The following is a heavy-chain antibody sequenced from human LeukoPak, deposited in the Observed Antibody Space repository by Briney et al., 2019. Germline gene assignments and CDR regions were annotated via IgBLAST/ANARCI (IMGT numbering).Heavy chain of an antibody. Sequence: SETLSLTCTVSGGSISSSSYYWGWIRQPPGKGLEWIGSIYYSGSTYYNPSLKSRVTISVDTSKNQFSLKLSSVTAADTAVYYCARESERWLQTLDYWGQGTLVTVSS. CDR2: IYYSGST. J-gene: IGHJ4*02. CDR1: GGSISSSSYY. CDR3: ARESERWLQTLDY. V-gene: IGHV4-39*07. D-gene: IGHD5-24*01.